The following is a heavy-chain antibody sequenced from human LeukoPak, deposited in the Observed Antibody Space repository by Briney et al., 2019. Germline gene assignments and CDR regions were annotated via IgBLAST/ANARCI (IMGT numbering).Heavy chain of an antibody. J-gene: IGHJ4*02. CDR1: GGSISSGDYY. Sequence: SETLSLTCTVSGGSISSGDYYWSRIRQPPGKGLEWIGYIYYSGSTYYNPSLKSRVTISVDTSKNQFSLKLSSVTAADTAVYYCARISGYDLSYFDYWGQGTLVTVSS. D-gene: IGHD5-12*01. V-gene: IGHV4-30-4*01. CDR2: IYYSGST. CDR3: ARISGYDLSYFDY.